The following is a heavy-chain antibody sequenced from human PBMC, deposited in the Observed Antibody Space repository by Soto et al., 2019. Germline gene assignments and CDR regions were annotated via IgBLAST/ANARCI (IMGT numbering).Heavy chain of an antibody. CDR1: GFTFSSYA. D-gene: IGHD5-12*01. CDR2: ISYDGSNK. Sequence: QVPLVESGGGVVQPGRSLRLSCAASGFTFSSYAMHWVHQAPGKGLEWVAVISYDGSNKYYADSVKGRFTISRDNSKNTLYLQMNSLRAEDTAVYYCARDLMPKPSDGYTAHWGQGTLVTVSS. V-gene: IGHV3-30-3*01. CDR3: ARDLMPKPSDGYTAH. J-gene: IGHJ4*02.